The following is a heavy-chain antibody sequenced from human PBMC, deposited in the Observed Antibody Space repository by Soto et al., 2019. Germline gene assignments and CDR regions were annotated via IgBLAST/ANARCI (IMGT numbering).Heavy chain of an antibody. CDR2: ISYDGSNR. J-gene: IGHJ4*02. CDR1: GFTFSSYA. V-gene: IGHV3-30*18. D-gene: IGHD2-15*01. CDR3: AKDSHYCSGVSCPYPFDY. Sequence: GGSLRLSCAASGFTFSSYAIHWVRQAPGKGLEWVAIISYDGSNRHYADSVKGRFTISRDNSKNTLYLEMNSLRAEDTAVYYCAKDSHYCSGVSCPYPFDYWGQGTLVTVSS.